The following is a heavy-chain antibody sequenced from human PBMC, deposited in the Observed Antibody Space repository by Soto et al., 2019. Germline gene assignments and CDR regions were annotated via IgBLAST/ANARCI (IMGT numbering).Heavy chain of an antibody. CDR3: AREMIPMIMGGMSAMDV. D-gene: IGHD3-22*01. J-gene: IGHJ6*02. V-gene: IGHV3-30*04. CDR2: ISFDGTNK. Sequence: QVQLVESGGGVVQPERSQRLSCTASKFTFASYVMHWVRQAPGEGLEWVALISFDGTNKYYADSVKGRFTISRDNYKNTMYLQMNSLRPEDTAVYYCAREMIPMIMGGMSAMDVWGQGTTVTVS. CDR1: KFTFASYV.